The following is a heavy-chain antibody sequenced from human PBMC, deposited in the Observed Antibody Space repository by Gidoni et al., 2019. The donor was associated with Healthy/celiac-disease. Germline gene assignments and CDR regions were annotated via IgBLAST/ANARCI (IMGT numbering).Heavy chain of an antibody. CDR1: GGSFSGYY. V-gene: IGHV4-34*01. Sequence: QVQLQQWGAGLLTPSETLSLTCAVYGGSFSGYYWSWIRQPPGKGLEGIGEINHSGSTNYNPSLKSRVTISVDTSKNQFSLKLSSVTAADTAVYYCARSPPRVLTGSGERWFDPWGQGTLVTVSS. J-gene: IGHJ5*02. D-gene: IGHD3-9*01. CDR2: INHSGST. CDR3: ARSPPRVLTGSGERWFDP.